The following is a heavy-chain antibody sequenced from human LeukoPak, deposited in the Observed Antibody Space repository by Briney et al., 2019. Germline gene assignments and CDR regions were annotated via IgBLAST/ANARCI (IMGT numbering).Heavy chain of an antibody. J-gene: IGHJ6*03. D-gene: IGHD6-13*01. CDR1: GFTFSSYW. CDR3: ARDLRSSSWNDYYSYYMDV. Sequence: SGGSLRLSCAASGFTFSSYWMSWVRQAPGKGLEWVANIKQDGSEKYYVDSVKGRFTISRDNAKNSLYLQMNSLRAEDTAVYYCARDLRSSSWNDYYSYYMDVWGKGTTVTVSS. V-gene: IGHV3-7*01. CDR2: IKQDGSEK.